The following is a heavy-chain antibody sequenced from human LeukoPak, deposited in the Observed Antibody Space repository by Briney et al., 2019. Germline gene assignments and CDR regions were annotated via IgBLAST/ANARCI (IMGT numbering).Heavy chain of an antibody. CDR1: GYTFTSYG. J-gene: IGHJ5*02. V-gene: IGHV1-18*01. CDR2: ISAYNGNT. Sequence: ASVKVSCKASGYTFTSYGISWVRQAPGQGLEWMGWISAYNGNTNYAQKLQGRVTMTTDTSTSTAYMELRSLRSDDTAVYYCARVTVSVTMVRGVIITDNNWFDPWGQGTLVTVSS. CDR3: ARVTVSVTMVRGVIITDNNWFDP. D-gene: IGHD3-10*01.